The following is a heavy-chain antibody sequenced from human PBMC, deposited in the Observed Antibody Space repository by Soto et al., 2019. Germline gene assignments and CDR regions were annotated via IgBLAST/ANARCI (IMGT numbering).Heavy chain of an antibody. CDR1: GGSFRGYS. V-gene: IGHV4-34*01. J-gene: IGHJ6*02. CDR3: VRQKGFFDWSSHVTGPGGMDV. D-gene: IGHD3-9*01. CDR2: VHHGETT. Sequence: QVQLQQWGAGLLKPSGTLSLTCAVNGGSFRGYSWNGIAQSAGKGLGWIGGVHHGETTNYNPSLKSRLTISLDTSKNHFSLQLNSVTAADTAMYYCVRQKGFFDWSSHVTGPGGMDVWGQGTSVTVSS.